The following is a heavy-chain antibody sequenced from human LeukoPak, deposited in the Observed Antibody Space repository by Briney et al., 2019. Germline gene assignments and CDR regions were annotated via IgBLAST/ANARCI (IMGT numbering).Heavy chain of an antibody. D-gene: IGHD5-18*01. J-gene: IGHJ3*02. CDR1: GFTFSSYW. CDR2: IKQEGSEK. Sequence: GGSLRLSCAASGFTFSSYWMSWVRQAPGKGLEWVANIKQEGSEKYYVDSVKGRFTISRDNAKNSLYLQMTSLRAEDTAVYYCARDLQLWLGMRAFDIWGQGTMVTVSS. CDR3: ARDLQLWLGMRAFDI. V-gene: IGHV3-7*01.